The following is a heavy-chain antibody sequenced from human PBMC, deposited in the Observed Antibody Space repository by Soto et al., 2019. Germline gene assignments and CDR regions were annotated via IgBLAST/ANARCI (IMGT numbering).Heavy chain of an antibody. V-gene: IGHV4-59*01. Sequence: SETLSLTCTVSGDSISGYYWSWIRQPPGKGLEWIGYTYESGSINYNPSLKSRVAMSIDTSKNQFSLKLSSVTAADTAVYYCARSGRSGYYYYYGMDVWGQGTTVTVSS. CDR1: GDSISGYY. J-gene: IGHJ6*02. CDR3: ARSGRSGYYYYYGMDV. CDR2: TYESGSI. D-gene: IGHD3-22*01.